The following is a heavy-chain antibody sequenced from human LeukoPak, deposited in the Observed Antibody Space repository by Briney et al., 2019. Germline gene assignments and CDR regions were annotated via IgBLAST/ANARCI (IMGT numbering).Heavy chain of an antibody. J-gene: IGHJ6*03. CDR1: GFTFSSYG. Sequence: GGSLRLSCAASGFTFSSYGMHWVRQAPGKGLEWVTFIRYDGSNKYYTDSVKGRFTISRDNSKNTLYLQMNSLRAEDTAVYYCAKGRGWEASYYYYYMDVWGKGTTVTISS. V-gene: IGHV3-30*02. CDR3: AKGRGWEASYYYYYMDV. D-gene: IGHD1-26*01. CDR2: IRYDGSNK.